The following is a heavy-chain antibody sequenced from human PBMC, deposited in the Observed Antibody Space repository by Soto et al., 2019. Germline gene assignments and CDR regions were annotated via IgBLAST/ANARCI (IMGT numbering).Heavy chain of an antibody. Sequence: EVQLLESGGGLVQPGGSLRLSCAASGLTSSDSAMSWVRQAPGKGLEWVSAISGAGGSTYYADSVKGRFTISRDNFKKMVYLQMDSLIDNETGVYYCEKFLAKATSKGTYAMDVWGQGTTVIVSS. J-gene: IGHJ6*02. V-gene: IGHV3-23*01. D-gene: IGHD1-26*01. CDR3: EKFLAKATSKGTYAMDV. CDR1: GLTSSDSA. CDR2: ISGAGGST.